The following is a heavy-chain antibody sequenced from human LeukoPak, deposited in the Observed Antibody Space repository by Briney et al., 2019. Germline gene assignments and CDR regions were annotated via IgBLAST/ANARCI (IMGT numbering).Heavy chain of an antibody. CDR1: GGSISSYY. CDR2: IYYSGST. J-gene: IGHJ4*02. Sequence: SETLSLTCTVSGGSISSYYWSWIRQPPGKGLEWIGYIYYSGSTYYNPSLKSRVTISVDTSKNQFSLKLSSVTAADTAVYYCARSSPDCSSTSCYEGNMDYWGQGTLVTVSS. V-gene: IGHV4-59*08. D-gene: IGHD2-2*01. CDR3: ARSSPDCSSTSCYEGNMDY.